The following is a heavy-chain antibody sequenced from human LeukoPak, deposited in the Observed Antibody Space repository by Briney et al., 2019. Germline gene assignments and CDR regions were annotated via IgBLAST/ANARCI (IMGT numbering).Heavy chain of an antibody. J-gene: IGHJ4*02. CDR3: ARNWAKLGGSY. Sequence: QSGGSLRLSCAASGFTFSSYAMSWVRQAPGKGLEWISCISFSSGTVFYADSVEGRFTISRDNAKNSLYLQMNSLRAEDTAVYYCARNWAKLGGSYWGQGTLVTVSS. CDR2: ISFSSGTV. D-gene: IGHD3-16*01. V-gene: IGHV3-48*04. CDR1: GFTFSSYA.